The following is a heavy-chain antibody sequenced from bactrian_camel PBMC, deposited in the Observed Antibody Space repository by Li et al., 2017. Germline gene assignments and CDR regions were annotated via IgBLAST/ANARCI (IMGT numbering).Heavy chain of an antibody. CDR3: ASCRYNGHWSMTEYYY. CDR1: RHRYSNNC. V-gene: IGHV3S53*01. CDR2: IFTGGGNT. Sequence: VQLVESGGGSVQAGGSLRLSCSAARHRYSNNCMGWFRQPPGKAREGIATIFTGGGNTYYADSVKGRFTISQDNDKNTVYLQMDSLKPEDTAIYYCASCRYNGHWSMTEYYYWGQGTQVTVS. D-gene: IGHD7*01. J-gene: IGHJ4*01.